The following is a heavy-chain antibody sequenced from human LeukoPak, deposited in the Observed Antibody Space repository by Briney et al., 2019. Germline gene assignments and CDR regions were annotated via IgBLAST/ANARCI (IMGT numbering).Heavy chain of an antibody. CDR1: GFTFSSYS. Sequence: PGGSLRLSCAASGFTFSSYSMNWVRQAPGKGLEWVSSISSSSSYIYCADSVKGRFTISRDSAKNSLYLQMNSLRAEDTAVYYCARERSGYDAFDIWGQGTMVTVSS. CDR3: ARERSGYDAFDI. V-gene: IGHV3-21*01. D-gene: IGHD3-22*01. J-gene: IGHJ3*02. CDR2: ISSSSSYI.